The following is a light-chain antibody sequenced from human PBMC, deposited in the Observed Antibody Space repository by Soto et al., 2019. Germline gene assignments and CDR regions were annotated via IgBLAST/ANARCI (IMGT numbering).Light chain of an antibody. CDR3: CSHAGTSYV. V-gene: IGLV2-11*01. CDR2: YVT. CDR1: SSDVGGYNY. Sequence: QSALTQPPSVSGSPGQSVTISCTGTSSDVGGYNYVSWYQQYPGKNPKQMIYYVTKRPSGVPDRFSGSKYVNTASLTISGLPAADEADYYCCSHAGTSYVFGTGTKLTVL. J-gene: IGLJ1*01.